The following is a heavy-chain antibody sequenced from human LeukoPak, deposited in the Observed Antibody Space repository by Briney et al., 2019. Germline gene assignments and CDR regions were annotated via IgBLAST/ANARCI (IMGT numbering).Heavy chain of an antibody. D-gene: IGHD3-22*01. CDR2: IRYDGSKK. Sequence: GGSLRLSCAASGFIFSSYGMHWVRQAPGKGLEWVAFIRYDGSKKYYADSVKGRFTISRDNSKNTLYLQMNSLRAEDTAVYYCAKDIHPYYDSSAWCYFDFWGQGTLVTVSS. J-gene: IGHJ4*02. CDR1: GFIFSSYG. CDR3: AKDIHPYYDSSAWCYFDF. V-gene: IGHV3-30*02.